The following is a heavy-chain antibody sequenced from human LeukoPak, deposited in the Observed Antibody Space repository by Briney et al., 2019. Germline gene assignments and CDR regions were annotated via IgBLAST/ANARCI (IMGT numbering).Heavy chain of an antibody. CDR3: ARAAIAAARIYYYMDV. Sequence: PGGSLRLSCGASGFTFSNYGMLWVRQAPGKGLEWVAFIRYDGNNKLYADSMKGRFTISRDNSKNTLYLQMNSLRAEDTAVYYCARAAIAAARIYYYMDVWGKGTTVTVSS. J-gene: IGHJ6*03. CDR2: IRYDGNNK. CDR1: GFTFSNYG. D-gene: IGHD6-13*01. V-gene: IGHV3-30*02.